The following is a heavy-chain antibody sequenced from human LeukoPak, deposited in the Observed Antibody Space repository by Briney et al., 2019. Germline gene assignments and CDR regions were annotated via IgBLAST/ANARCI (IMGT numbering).Heavy chain of an antibody. Sequence: GGSLRLSCTAPGFTFGDYTMSWVRQAPGKGLEWVGFIRSKTYGGTTEYAASVKGRFIISRDDSKSIAYLQMNSLKAEDTAVYYCTRAPPLGYYYYYMDVWGKGTTVTISS. V-gene: IGHV3-49*04. CDR1: GFTFGDYT. CDR3: TRAPPLGYYYYYMDV. D-gene: IGHD7-27*01. J-gene: IGHJ6*03. CDR2: IRSKTYGGTT.